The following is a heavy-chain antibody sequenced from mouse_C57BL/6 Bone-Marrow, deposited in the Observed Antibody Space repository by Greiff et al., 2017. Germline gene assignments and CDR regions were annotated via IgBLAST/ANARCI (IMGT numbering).Heavy chain of an antibody. CDR2: IYPGSGST. V-gene: IGHV1-55*01. CDR1: GYTFTSYW. D-gene: IGHD1-1*01. Sequence: QVQLQQPGAELVQPGASVTMSCKASGYTFTSYWITWVKQRPGQGLEWIGDIYPGSGSTNYNEKFKSKGTLTVDTSSSTDCMQLSSLTSEESAVYYCARRGTYYYGGVFIWYWDVWGTGTTVTVSS. CDR3: ARRGTYYYGGVFIWYWDV. J-gene: IGHJ1*03.